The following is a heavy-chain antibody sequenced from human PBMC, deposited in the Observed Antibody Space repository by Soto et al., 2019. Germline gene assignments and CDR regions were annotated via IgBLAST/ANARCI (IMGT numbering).Heavy chain of an antibody. V-gene: IGHV4-31*03. CDR2: IYYSGST. CDR3: ARGRGYSYGPYYFDF. Sequence: QVPLQESGPGLVKPSQTLSLTCTVSGGSISSEGYYWSWFRQLPGKGLEWIGDIYYSGSTYYNPSLKSRLTISGDASKNQCSLKLSSVTAADTALYYCARGRGYSYGPYYFDFWGQGTLVTVSS. CDR1: GGSISSEGYY. D-gene: IGHD5-18*01. J-gene: IGHJ4*02.